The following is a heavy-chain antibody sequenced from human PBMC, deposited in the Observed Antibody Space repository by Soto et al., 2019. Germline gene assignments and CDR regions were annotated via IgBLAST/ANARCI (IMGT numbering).Heavy chain of an antibody. CDR2: IYYSGRT. V-gene: IGHV4-39*01. J-gene: IGHJ5*02. CDR1: GGSISSTIYN. D-gene: IGHD1-26*01. CDR3: ARRGGATGKNDR. Sequence: QLQLQESGPGLVRPSETLSLTCTVAGGSISSTIYNWDWIRQPPGKGLEWIAGIYYSGRTYYNPSLESRVTISVDTSKNQFSLKLDFVTAADTAVYYCARRGGATGKNDRWGQGALVTVSS.